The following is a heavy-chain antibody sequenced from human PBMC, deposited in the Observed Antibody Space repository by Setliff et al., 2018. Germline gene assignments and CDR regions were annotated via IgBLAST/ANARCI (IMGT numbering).Heavy chain of an antibody. D-gene: IGHD1-26*01. CDR1: GGSISSYY. Sequence: PSETLSLTCTVSGGSISSYYWSWIRQPAGKGLEWIGRIYTSGNTNYNPSLKSRVTMSADTSKSQFSLRLNSLTAADTAVYYCARDVEVGGDAFDIWGQGTMVTVSS. CDR3: ARDVEVGGDAFDI. CDR2: IYTSGNT. J-gene: IGHJ3*02. V-gene: IGHV4-4*07.